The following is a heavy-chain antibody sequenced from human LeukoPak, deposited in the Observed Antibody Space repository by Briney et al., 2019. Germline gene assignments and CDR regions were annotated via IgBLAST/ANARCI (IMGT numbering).Heavy chain of an antibody. CDR1: GFSFSDYY. V-gene: IGHV3-11*01. J-gene: IGHJ5*02. CDR3: ATDGAGFDT. Sequence: GGSLRLSCAASGFSFSDYYMSWIRQAPGKGLEWLSYINIGGTNTHYADSVKGRFTISRDNAKKSLYLELTNLRAEDTAVYYCATDGAGFDTWGQGVLVTVSS. CDR2: INIGGTNT.